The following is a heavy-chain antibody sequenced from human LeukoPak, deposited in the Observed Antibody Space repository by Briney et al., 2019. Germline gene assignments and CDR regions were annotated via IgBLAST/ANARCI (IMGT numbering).Heavy chain of an antibody. CDR1: GYTFTSYG. CDR3: AREGCSGRSCPVGALDV. Sequence: GASVKVSCKASGYTFTSYGISWVRQAPGQGLEWMGRINPVNGDTPSAQKFQGRVAMTLDTSINTAYMELSSLTSDDTAVYYCAREGCSGRSCPVGALDVWGQGTVVIVSS. CDR2: INPVNGDT. V-gene: IGHV1-18*01. J-gene: IGHJ3*01. D-gene: IGHD2-15*01.